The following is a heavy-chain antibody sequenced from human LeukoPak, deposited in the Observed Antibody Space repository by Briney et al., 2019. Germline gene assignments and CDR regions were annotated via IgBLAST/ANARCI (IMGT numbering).Heavy chain of an antibody. D-gene: IGHD6-19*01. Sequence: SETLSLTCTVSGASISSHYWSWIRQSPGKGLEWIGYISYSGSSDYNPSLKSRVTLSVDTSKNQISLRLSSVTAADTAVYYCTRDGGVAVTPLDFDFWGQGTLVTVSS. CDR1: GASISSHY. V-gene: IGHV4-59*11. J-gene: IGHJ4*02. CDR3: TRDGGVAVTPLDFDF. CDR2: ISYSGSS.